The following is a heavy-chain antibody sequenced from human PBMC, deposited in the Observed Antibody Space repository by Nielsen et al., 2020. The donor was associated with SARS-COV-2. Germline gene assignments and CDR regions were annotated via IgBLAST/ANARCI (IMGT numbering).Heavy chain of an antibody. CDR3: ARDKVAATPNYYGMDV. CDR2: ISAYNGNT. Sequence: ASVKVSCKASGYTFTSYGISWVRQAPGQGLEWMGWISAYNGNTNYAQKLQGRVTMTTDTSTSTAYMELSSLRSEDTAVYYCARDKVAATPNYYGMDVWGQGTTVTVSS. J-gene: IGHJ6*02. D-gene: IGHD2-15*01. CDR1: GYTFTSYG. V-gene: IGHV1-18*01.